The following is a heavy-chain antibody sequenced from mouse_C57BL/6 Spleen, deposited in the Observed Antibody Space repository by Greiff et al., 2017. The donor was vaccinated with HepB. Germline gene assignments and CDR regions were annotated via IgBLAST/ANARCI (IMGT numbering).Heavy chain of an antibody. CDR1: GFNIKNTY. CDR3: APTYYGSRDWYFDV. D-gene: IGHD1-1*01. Sequence: VQLKESVAELVRPGASVKLSCTASGFNIKNTYMHWVKQRPEQGLEWIGRIDPANGNTKYAPKFQGKATITADTSSNTAYLQLSSLTSEDTAIYYCAPTYYGSRDWYFDVWGTGTTVTVSS. CDR2: IDPANGNT. V-gene: IGHV14-3*01. J-gene: IGHJ1*03.